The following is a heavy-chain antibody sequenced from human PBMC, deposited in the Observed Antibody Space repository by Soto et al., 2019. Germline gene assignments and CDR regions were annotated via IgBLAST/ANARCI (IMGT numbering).Heavy chain of an antibody. J-gene: IGHJ4*02. V-gene: IGHV3-11*06. CDR3: ARDIAAEGYDY. CDR1: GFTFSDYY. CDR2: ISSSSSYT. D-gene: IGHD6-13*01. Sequence: GGSLRLSCAASGFTFSDYYMSWIRQAPGKGLEWVSYISSSSSYTNYADSVKGRFTISRDNAKNSLYLQMNSLRAEDTAVYYCARDIAAEGYDYWGQGTLVTVSS.